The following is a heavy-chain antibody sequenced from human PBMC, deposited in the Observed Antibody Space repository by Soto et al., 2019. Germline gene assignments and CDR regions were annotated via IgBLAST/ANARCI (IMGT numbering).Heavy chain of an antibody. V-gene: IGHV3-30*18. CDR3: AKDNIWNDDGADYYYGMDV. CDR2: ISYDGSNK. CDR1: GFTFSSYG. J-gene: IGHJ6*02. D-gene: IGHD1-1*01. Sequence: QVQLVESGGGVVQPGRSLRLSCAASGFTFSSYGMHWVRQAPGKGLEWVAVISYDGSNKYYADSVKGRFTISRDNSKNTLYLQMNSLRAEDTAVHYCAKDNIWNDDGADYYYGMDVWGQGTTVTVSS.